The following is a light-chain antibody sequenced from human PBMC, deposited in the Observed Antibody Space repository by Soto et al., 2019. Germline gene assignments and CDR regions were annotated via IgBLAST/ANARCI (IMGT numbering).Light chain of an antibody. J-gene: IGKJ3*01. V-gene: IGKV1-39*01. Sequence: DIQMTQSPSPLSASVGDRVYITCRTSQSISSYLNWYQAKPGKAPKLPIYDASTLESGVPSRFSGSGSGTDFTLTISSLQPEDSATYYCQQSYSTPPFTFGPGTRVDI. CDR1: QSISSY. CDR3: QQSYSTPPFT. CDR2: DAS.